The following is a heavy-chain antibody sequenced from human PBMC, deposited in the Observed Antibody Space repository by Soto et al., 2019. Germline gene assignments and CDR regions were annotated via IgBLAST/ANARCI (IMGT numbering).Heavy chain of an antibody. V-gene: IGHV1-18*01. CDR1: GYTFSSYG. Sequence: GASVKVSCKGSGYTFSSYGISWGRQAPGQGLEWMGWISAYNGNTNYAQKLQGRVTLTTDTSTSTAYMELRSLRSDDTAVHYCATQRFVDYYGMDVWGQGTTVTVSS. CDR2: ISAYNGNT. D-gene: IGHD2-21*01. CDR3: ATQRFVDYYGMDV. J-gene: IGHJ6*02.